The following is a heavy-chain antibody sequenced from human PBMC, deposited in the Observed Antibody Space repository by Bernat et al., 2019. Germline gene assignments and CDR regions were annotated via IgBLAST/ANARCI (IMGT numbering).Heavy chain of an antibody. CDR1: GFTFSTYA. V-gene: IGHV3-33*01. D-gene: IGHD6-19*01. CDR2: IWYDGSNK. CDR3: AAGPHAYASGWYLSDP. Sequence: QVQLVESGGGVVQPGRSLTLSCAASGFTFSTYAMHWVRQAPGKGLEWVAVIWYDGSNKVYADSVKGRFTIARDDSKNTVYLQMSILRAEDTARYYCAAGPHAYASGWYLSDPWGLGTLVTVSS. J-gene: IGHJ5*02.